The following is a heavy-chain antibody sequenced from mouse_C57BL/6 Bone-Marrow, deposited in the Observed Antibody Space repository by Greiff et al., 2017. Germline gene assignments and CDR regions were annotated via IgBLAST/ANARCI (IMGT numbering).Heavy chain of an antibody. CDR2: LSDGGSYT. CDR1: GFTFSSYA. D-gene: IGHD1-2*01. Sequence: EVKLVESGGGLVQPGGSLKLSCAASGFTFSSYAMSWVRQTPEKRLEWVATLSDGGSYTYYPDNVKGRFTISRDNAKNNLYLLMSHLKSEDTAMYYCARVRCYGFAYWGQGTLVTVSA. CDR3: ARVRCYGFAY. J-gene: IGHJ3*01. V-gene: IGHV5-4*03.